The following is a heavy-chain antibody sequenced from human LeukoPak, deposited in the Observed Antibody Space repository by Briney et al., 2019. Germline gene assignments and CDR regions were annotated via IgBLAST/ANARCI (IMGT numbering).Heavy chain of an antibody. V-gene: IGHV3-53*01. Sequence: GGSLSLSCAASGFTVSSNYMSGVRQAPGKGLEWVSVIYSGGSTYYADSVKGRFTISRDNSKNTLYLQMNSLRAEDTAVYYCARPRYSSGWFFDYWGQGTLVTVSS. CDR2: IYSGGST. CDR3: ARPRYSSGWFFDY. D-gene: IGHD6-19*01. CDR1: GFTVSSNY. J-gene: IGHJ4*02.